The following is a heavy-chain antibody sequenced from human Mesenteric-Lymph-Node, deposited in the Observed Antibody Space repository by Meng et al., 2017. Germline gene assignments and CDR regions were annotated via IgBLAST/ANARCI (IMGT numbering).Heavy chain of an antibody. V-gene: IGHV4-28*03. D-gene: IGHD5-18*01. CDR1: GYSISSSNW. CDR3: ARVGWRQWSFDL. J-gene: IGHJ2*01. Sequence: QVQLQESGPGLVKPSDTLSLTCAVSGYSISSSNWWGWIRQPPGKGLEWIGYIYYSGGTSYNPSLKSRVTISVDTSNNQFSLKLSSVTAADTAVYYCARVGWRQWSFDLWGRGTLVTVSS. CDR2: IYYSGGT.